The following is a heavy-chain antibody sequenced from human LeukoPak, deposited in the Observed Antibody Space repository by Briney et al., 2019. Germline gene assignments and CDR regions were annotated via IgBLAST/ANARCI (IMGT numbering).Heavy chain of an antibody. D-gene: IGHD3-3*01. J-gene: IGHJ5*02. CDR2: FDPEDGET. CDR3: ATERSFWCGYYGYNWFDP. CDR1: GYTFTELS. V-gene: IGHV1-24*01. Sequence: GASVKVSCKVSGYTFTELSMHCVRQAPGKGLEWMGGFDPEDGETIYAQKFQGRVTMTEDTSTDTAYMELSSLRSEDTAVYYCATERSFWCGYYGYNWFDPWGQGTLVTVSS.